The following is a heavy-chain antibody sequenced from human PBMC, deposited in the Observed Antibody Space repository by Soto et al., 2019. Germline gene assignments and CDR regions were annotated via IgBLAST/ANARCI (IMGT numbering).Heavy chain of an antibody. CDR1: GGSISSYY. V-gene: IGHV4-59*01. J-gene: IGHJ6*02. CDR3: ATRATYYDFWSGFGSREKYYYYGMDA. Sequence: KTSETLSLTCTVSGGSISSYYWSWIRQPPGKGLEWIGYIYYSGSTNYNPSLKSRVTISVDTSKNQFSLKLSSVTAADTAVYYCATRATYYDFWSGFGSREKYYYYGMDAWGQGTAVTVSS. CDR2: IYYSGST. D-gene: IGHD3-3*01.